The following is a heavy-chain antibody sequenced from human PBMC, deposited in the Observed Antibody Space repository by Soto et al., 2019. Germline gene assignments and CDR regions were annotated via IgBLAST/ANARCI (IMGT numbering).Heavy chain of an antibody. D-gene: IGHD3-22*01. Sequence: VQLVESGGGFVQPGGSLRLSCAASGFTFSKSEMSWVRQAPGKGLEWISYISTHGSTIYYADSVKGRFTISRDDAKNSLYLQMNSLRAEDTALYYCVREYYDNSGYYYPFDYWGQGTLVTVSS. J-gene: IGHJ4*02. CDR1: GFTFSKSE. CDR3: VREYYDNSGYYYPFDY. V-gene: IGHV3-48*03. CDR2: ISTHGSTI.